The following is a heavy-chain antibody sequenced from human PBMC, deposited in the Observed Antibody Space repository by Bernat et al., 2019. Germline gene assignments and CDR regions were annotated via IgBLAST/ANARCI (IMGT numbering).Heavy chain of an antibody. Sequence: QVQLVESGGGVVQPGRSLRLSCAASGFTCSSYAMHWVRQAPGKGLEWVAVITYDGSNKNNADSVKGRFTITRDNSKNTLYLHMNSMRAEDTAVYYCARDRAAAGAFDYWGQGTLVTVSS. J-gene: IGHJ4*02. CDR3: ARDRAAAGAFDY. CDR1: GFTCSSYA. V-gene: IGHV3-30*01. CDR2: ITYDGSNK. D-gene: IGHD6-13*01.